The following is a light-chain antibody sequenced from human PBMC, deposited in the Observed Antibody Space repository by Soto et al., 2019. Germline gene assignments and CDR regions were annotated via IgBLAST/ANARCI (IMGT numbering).Light chain of an antibody. Sequence: EIVLTQSTATLSLSPGERATLSCRASQSVGHYLAWYQQTSGQAPRLLIYDASNRATGIPGRISGSGSGTEFTLTISSLEPEDFAVYYCQQRSNWPITFGQGTRLEIK. J-gene: IGKJ5*01. CDR3: QQRSNWPIT. CDR2: DAS. CDR1: QSVGHY. V-gene: IGKV3-11*01.